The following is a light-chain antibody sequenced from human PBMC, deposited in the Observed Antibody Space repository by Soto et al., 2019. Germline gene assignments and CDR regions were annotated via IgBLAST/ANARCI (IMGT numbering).Light chain of an antibody. Sequence: EIVLTQSPATVTVSPGERVTLSCRASENINNYLAWYQQRPGQAPRLLIYEASSRATGVPARFIGSGSGTDFTLTISSLEPEDFAIYYCQKRGNWPHFGQGTRLE. V-gene: IGKV3-11*01. CDR1: ENINNY. CDR3: QKRGNWPH. CDR2: EAS. J-gene: IGKJ5*01.